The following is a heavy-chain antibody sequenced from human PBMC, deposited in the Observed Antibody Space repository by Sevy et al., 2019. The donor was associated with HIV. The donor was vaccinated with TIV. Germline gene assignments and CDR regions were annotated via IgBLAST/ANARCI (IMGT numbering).Heavy chain of an antibody. Sequence: GGSLRLSCAASGFTFSKYSMSWVRQPPGKGLEWVSTLSFGCGEINYADSVKGRFTISIDNSNSSVYLQMNNLRPEDTAVYYGAREGCTKPHDYWGQGTLVTVSS. V-gene: IGHV3-23*01. J-gene: IGHJ4*02. CDR2: LSFGCGEI. D-gene: IGHD2-8*01. CDR3: AREGCTKPHDY. CDR1: GFTFSKYS.